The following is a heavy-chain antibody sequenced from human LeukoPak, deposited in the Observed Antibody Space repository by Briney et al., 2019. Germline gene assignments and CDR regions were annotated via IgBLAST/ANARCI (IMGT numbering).Heavy chain of an antibody. Sequence: ASVKVYCKASGYTFTSYYMHLVRQAPGQGLEWMGIINPSGGSTSYAQKFQGGVTMNRDTSTSTVYMELSSLRSDDTAVYYCARDRVVAATLYYYGMDVWGQGTTVTVSS. V-gene: IGHV1-46*01. J-gene: IGHJ6*02. CDR3: ARDRVVAATLYYYGMDV. CDR1: GYTFTSYY. D-gene: IGHD2-15*01. CDR2: INPSGGST.